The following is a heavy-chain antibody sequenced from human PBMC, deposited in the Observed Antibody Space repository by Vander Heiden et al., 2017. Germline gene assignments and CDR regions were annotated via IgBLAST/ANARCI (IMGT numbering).Heavy chain of an antibody. CDR3: AKDVGTRIVVVIPGH. J-gene: IGHJ4*02. D-gene: IGHD3-22*01. V-gene: IGHV3-23*01. Sequence: MSWVRQAPGKGLEWVSEISGSGGSTYYADSVKGRFTISRDNSKNTLSLQMNSLRAEDTAVYYCAKDVGTRIVVVIPGHWGQGTLVTVSS. CDR2: ISGSGGST.